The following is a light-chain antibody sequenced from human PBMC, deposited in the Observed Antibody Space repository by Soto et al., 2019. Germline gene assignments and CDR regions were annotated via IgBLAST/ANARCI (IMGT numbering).Light chain of an antibody. CDR3: LQRSDWRT. V-gene: IGKV3D-20*02. CDR1: QSVSNNY. J-gene: IGKJ1*01. Sequence: VVLTQSPGTLSLSPGERATLSCRASQSVSNNYLAWYQQKPGQAPRLLIYGASNRATGIPDRFSGSGSGTDFTLTISRLEPEDFAVYYCLQRSDWRTFGRGTKVDIK. CDR2: GAS.